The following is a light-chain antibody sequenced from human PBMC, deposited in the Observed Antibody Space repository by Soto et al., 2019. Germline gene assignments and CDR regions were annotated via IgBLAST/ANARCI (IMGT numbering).Light chain of an antibody. V-gene: IGKV2-30*02. J-gene: IGKJ1*01. CDR3: MQGTHWPDM. CDR2: KVS. Sequence: DLVMAQSPLSLPVTLGQPASISCRSSQSLVHSDGNTYLSWFQQRPGQSPRRLIYKVSNRDSGVPDRFSGSGSGTDLTLKISRVAAEDVGVYYCMQGTHWPDMFGQGTKVEIK. CDR1: QSLVHSDGNTY.